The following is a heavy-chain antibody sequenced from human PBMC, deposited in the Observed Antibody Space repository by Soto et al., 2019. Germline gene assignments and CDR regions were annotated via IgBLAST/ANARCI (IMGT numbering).Heavy chain of an antibody. J-gene: IGHJ6*02. Sequence: QVQLVQSGAAVSKPGSSVKVSCKASGGTFGIYAVGWVRQAPGQGLEWMGGIIPAFGTTQHSQKFQDRVDITTEESTNTVCRDLRGLRFNDPAVYYCARVPRQMLYGPTRNGMDVWGQGTTLIVSS. D-gene: IGHD2-2*02. CDR2: IIPAFGTT. CDR1: GGTFGIYA. V-gene: IGHV1-69*01. CDR3: ARVPRQMLYGPTRNGMDV.